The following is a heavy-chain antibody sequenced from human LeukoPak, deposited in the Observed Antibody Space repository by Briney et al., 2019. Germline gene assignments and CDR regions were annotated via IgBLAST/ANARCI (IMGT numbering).Heavy chain of an antibody. CDR3: AKGYYDFWSGYSPFDY. CDR2: ISGSGGST. J-gene: IGHJ4*02. CDR1: GFTFSSYA. D-gene: IGHD3-3*01. V-gene: IGHV3-23*01. Sequence: PGGSLRLSCAASGFTFSSYAMSWVRQAPGKGLEWVSAISGSGGSTYYADSVKGRFTISRENSKNTLYLQMNSLRAEDTAVYYCAKGYYDFWSGYSPFDYWGQGTLVTVSS.